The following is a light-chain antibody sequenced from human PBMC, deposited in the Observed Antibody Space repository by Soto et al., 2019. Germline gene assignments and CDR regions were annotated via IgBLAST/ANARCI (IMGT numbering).Light chain of an antibody. CDR1: SSNIGNNY. CDR2: DNN. CDR3: GTWDSSLSAGV. Sequence: QSVLTQPPSVSGAPGHKVTISCSGGSSNIGNNYVSWYRQLPGTAPKLLIYDNNRRPSGIPDRFSGSKSGTSATLGITGLQTGDEADYYCGTWDSSLSAGVFGGGTKLTVL. V-gene: IGLV1-51*01. J-gene: IGLJ3*02.